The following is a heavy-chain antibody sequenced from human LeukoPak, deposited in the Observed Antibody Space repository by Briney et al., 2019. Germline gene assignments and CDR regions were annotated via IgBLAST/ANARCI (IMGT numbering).Heavy chain of an antibody. CDR2: IKNDGSTT. V-gene: IGHV3-74*01. CDR1: GFTFSSYW. Sequence: PGGSLRLSSAASGFTFSSYWMHWVRQPPGKGLVWVSRIKNDGSTTTYADSVKGRFTVSRDNAKNTLYLQMNSLRAEDTAVYYCARGRDHYDILTGYYKGRYFDYWGQGTLVTVSS. D-gene: IGHD3-9*01. CDR3: ARGRDHYDILTGYYKGRYFDY. J-gene: IGHJ4*02.